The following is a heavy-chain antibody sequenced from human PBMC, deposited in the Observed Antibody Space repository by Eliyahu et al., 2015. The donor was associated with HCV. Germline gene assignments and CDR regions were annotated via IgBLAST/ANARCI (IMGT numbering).Heavy chain of an antibody. V-gene: IGHV4-34*01. CDR1: GGSFSGYY. CDR2: INHSGST. J-gene: IGHJ2*01. D-gene: IGHD3-3*01. CDR3: AGGVLRSGRDL. Sequence: QVQLQQWGAGLLKPSETLSLTCAVXGGSFSGYYWXXXRQPPRKGXEXXGEINHSGSTNYNPSLKSRVTISVDTSKNQFSLKLSSVTAADTAVYYCAGGVLRSGRDLWGRGTLVTVSS.